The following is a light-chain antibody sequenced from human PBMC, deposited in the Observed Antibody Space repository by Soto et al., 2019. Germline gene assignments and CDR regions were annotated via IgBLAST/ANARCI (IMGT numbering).Light chain of an antibody. CDR3: QLYNQYWT. V-gene: IGKV1-5*01. CDR1: QSISSW. CDR2: DDS. Sequence: LCTSLWDRVTITCRASQSISSWLAWYQQKPGKAPKVLIYDDSSLESGVPSRFSGSGSGAECSLTISSQQPDDGATDDCQLYNQYWTFGEGTKVDIK. J-gene: IGKJ1*01.